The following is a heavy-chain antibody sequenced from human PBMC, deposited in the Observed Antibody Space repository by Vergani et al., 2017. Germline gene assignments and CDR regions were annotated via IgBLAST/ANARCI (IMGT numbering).Heavy chain of an antibody. CDR3: ARVPKQSRSLYAYYFDY. Sequence: QVQLVESGGGVVQPGRSLRLSCAASGFTFSSYGMHWVRQAPGKGLEWVAVIRYDGSNKYYADSVKGRFTISRDNSKNTLYLQMNSLRAEDTAVYYCARVPKQSRSLYAYYFDYWGQGTLVTVSS. D-gene: IGHD2-15*01. V-gene: IGHV3-33*01. CDR2: IRYDGSNK. CDR1: GFTFSSYG. J-gene: IGHJ4*02.